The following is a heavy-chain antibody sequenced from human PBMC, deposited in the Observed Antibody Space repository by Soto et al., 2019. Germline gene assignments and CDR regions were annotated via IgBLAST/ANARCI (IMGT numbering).Heavy chain of an antibody. D-gene: IGHD3-3*01. Sequence: QVQLVQSGAEVKKPGASVKVSCKASGGTFSSYAISWVRQAPGQGLEWMGGIIPIFGTANYAQKFQGRVTITADESTSPAYMELSSLRSEDTAVYYCARALRFLESYSYGMDVWCQGPTVTVSS. J-gene: IGHJ6*02. V-gene: IGHV1-69*01. CDR3: ARALRFLESYSYGMDV. CDR1: GGTFSSYA. CDR2: IIPIFGTA.